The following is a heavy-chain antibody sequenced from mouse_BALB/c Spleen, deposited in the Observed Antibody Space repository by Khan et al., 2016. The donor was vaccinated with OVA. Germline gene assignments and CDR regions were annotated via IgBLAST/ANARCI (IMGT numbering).Heavy chain of an antibody. J-gene: IGHJ2*01. V-gene: IGHV3-2*02. D-gene: IGHD2-14*01. Sequence: VQLKESGPGLVKPSQSLSLTCTVTAYSITSDYAWTWIRQFPGNKLEWMGYISYSGSTSYNPSLKSRISITRDTSKNQFFLQLISVTTEDTATYYGACTRFYYRYSFVDYWGQGTTLTVSS. CDR2: ISYSGST. CDR3: ACTRFYYRYSFVDY. CDR1: AYSITSDYA.